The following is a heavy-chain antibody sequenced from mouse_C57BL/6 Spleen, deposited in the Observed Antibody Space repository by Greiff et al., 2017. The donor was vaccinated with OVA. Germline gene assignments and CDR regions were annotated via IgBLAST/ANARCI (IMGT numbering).Heavy chain of an antibody. CDR3: ARDPLYYYGSSPMDY. J-gene: IGHJ4*01. CDR1: GFTFSSYA. D-gene: IGHD1-1*01. CDR2: ISDGGSYT. Sequence: EVQLVESGGGLVKPGGSLKLSCAASGFTFSSYAMSWVRQTPEKRLEWVATISDGGSYTYYPDNVKGRFTISRDNAKNNLYLQMSHLKSEDTAMYYCARDPLYYYGSSPMDYWGQGTSVTVSS. V-gene: IGHV5-4*01.